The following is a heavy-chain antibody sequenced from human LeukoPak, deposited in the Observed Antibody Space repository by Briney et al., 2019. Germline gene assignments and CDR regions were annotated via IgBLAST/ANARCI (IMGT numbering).Heavy chain of an antibody. J-gene: IGHJ6*02. Sequence: GGSLRLSCAASGFTFSSYSMNWVRQAPGKGLEWVPYISSSSSTIYYADSVKGRFTISRDNAKNSLYLQMNSLRAEDTAVYYCARDRSGSYYYYYYGMDVWGQGTTVTVSS. D-gene: IGHD1-26*01. CDR2: ISSSSSTI. CDR1: GFTFSSYS. V-gene: IGHV3-48*04. CDR3: ARDRSGSYYYYYYGMDV.